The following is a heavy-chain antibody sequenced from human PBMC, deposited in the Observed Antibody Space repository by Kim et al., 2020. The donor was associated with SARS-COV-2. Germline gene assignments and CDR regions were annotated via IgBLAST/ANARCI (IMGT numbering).Heavy chain of an antibody. Sequence: GESLKISCKGSGYSFTSYWIGWVRQMPGKGLEWMGIIYPGDSDTRYSPSFQGQVTISADKSISTAYLQWSSLKASDTAMYYCARHYCSSTSCYARYYYYGMDVWGQGTTVTVSS. D-gene: IGHD2-2*01. V-gene: IGHV5-51*01. CDR3: ARHYCSSTSCYARYYYYGMDV. CDR2: IYPGDSDT. J-gene: IGHJ6*02. CDR1: GYSFTSYW.